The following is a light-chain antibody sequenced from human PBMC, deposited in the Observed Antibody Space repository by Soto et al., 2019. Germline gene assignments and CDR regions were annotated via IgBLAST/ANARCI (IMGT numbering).Light chain of an antibody. CDR1: SSNIGAGYD. Sequence: QSVLTQPPSVSGAPGQRVTISCTGSSSNIGAGYDVHWYQQLPGTAPKLLIYGNSNRPSGVPDRFSGSKSGDTASLTISGLQAEDEGDYYCCSYTRINTYVFGTGTKVTVL. V-gene: IGLV1-40*01. CDR2: GNS. J-gene: IGLJ1*01. CDR3: CSYTRINTYV.